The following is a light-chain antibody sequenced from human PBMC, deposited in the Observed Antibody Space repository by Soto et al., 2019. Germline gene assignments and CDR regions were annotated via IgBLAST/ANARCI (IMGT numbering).Light chain of an antibody. Sequence: DIQMTQSPSTLSGSVGDRVTITCRASQSIRRSLNWYQQKPGKAPNLLIYAASSLQTGVPSRFTRSGSGKDFTLTISNLQPEDFAVYYCQQTYSSPRTFGQGSKVDIX. CDR3: QQTYSSPRT. J-gene: IGKJ1*01. V-gene: IGKV1-39*01. CDR1: QSIRRS. CDR2: AAS.